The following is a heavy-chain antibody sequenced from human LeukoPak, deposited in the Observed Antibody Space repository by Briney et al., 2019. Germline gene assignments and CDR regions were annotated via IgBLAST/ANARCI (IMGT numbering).Heavy chain of an antibody. CDR1: GGSISSGGYY. V-gene: IGHV4-31*03. Sequence: SQTLSLTCTVSGGSISSGGYYWSRIRQHPGKGLEWIGYIYYSGSTYYNPSLKSRVTISVDTSKNQFSLKLSSVTAADTAVYYCARFTMITSSPFDYWGQGTLVTVSS. J-gene: IGHJ4*02. D-gene: IGHD3-22*01. CDR3: ARFTMITSSPFDY. CDR2: IYYSGST.